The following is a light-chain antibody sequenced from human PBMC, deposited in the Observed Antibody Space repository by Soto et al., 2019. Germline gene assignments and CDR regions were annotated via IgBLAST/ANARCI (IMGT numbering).Light chain of an antibody. CDR3: LQSNNWPWT. V-gene: IGKV3-11*01. J-gene: IGKJ1*01. CDR2: DAS. CDR1: QSVSSY. Sequence: EIVLTQSPATLSLSPGERATLSCRASQSVSSYLAWYQQKPGQAPRLLIYDASNRATGIPARFSGSGSGTDFTLTIHSLEPEDFAVYYCLQSNNWPWTFGQGTKVDIK.